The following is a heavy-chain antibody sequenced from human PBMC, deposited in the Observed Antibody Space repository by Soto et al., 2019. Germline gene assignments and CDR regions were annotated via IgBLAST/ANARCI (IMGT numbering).Heavy chain of an antibody. CDR3: TRAEGLYSSSWFHFYY. CDR1: GDTVSSNTAA. J-gene: IGHJ4*02. Sequence: SPTLSLTCAISGDTVSSNTAAWNWIRQSPSSGLEWLGRAYYRSKWYHDYAVSVESQVTFYPDTTKSQFSLLLYSVTPEDTAVYYCTRAEGLYSSSWFHFYYWGQGTRVTVSS. V-gene: IGHV6-1*01. D-gene: IGHD6-13*01. CDR2: AYYRSKWYH.